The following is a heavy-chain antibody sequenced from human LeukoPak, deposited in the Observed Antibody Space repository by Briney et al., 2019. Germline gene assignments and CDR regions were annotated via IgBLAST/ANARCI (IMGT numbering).Heavy chain of an antibody. Sequence: GGSLRLSCVASGITFNNYAMSWVRQGPGMGLEWVSSISGAGGSTYYADSVKGRFTISRDNSKKTLYLEMSSLRAEDAAVYYCALNYSLDYWGQGTLVTVSS. D-gene: IGHD2-21*01. CDR3: ALNYSLDY. CDR2: ISGAGGST. J-gene: IGHJ4*02. CDR1: GITFNNYA. V-gene: IGHV3-23*01.